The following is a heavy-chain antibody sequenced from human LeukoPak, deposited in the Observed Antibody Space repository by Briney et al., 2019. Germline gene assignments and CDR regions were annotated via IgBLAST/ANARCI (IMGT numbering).Heavy chain of an antibody. Sequence: SETLSLTCTISSGSISTFYWNWIRQPPGKGLEWIGYIYYHGTTNDERTDYNLSLRSRVTMTLDTSKNQFSLHLRSVTAADTAVYYCARGHNYDILTGFDYWGQGSLVTVSS. CDR2: IYYHGTTNDERT. D-gene: IGHD3-9*01. CDR1: SGSISTFY. V-gene: IGHV4-59*01. J-gene: IGHJ4*02. CDR3: ARGHNYDILTGFDY.